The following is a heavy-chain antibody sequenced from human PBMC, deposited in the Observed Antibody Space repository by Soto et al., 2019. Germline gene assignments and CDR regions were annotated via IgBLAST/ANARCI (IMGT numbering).Heavy chain of an antibody. V-gene: IGHV3-30-3*01. CDR3: ARDVDTAMVLSGVDDY. CDR1: GFTFSSYA. CDR2: ISYDGSNK. Sequence: QVQLVESGGGVVQPGRSLRLSCAASGFTFSSYAMHWVRKAPGKGLEWVAVISYDGSNKYYADSVKGRFTISRDNSKNTLYLQMNSLRAEDTAVYYCARDVDTAMVLSGVDDYWGQGTLVTVSS. D-gene: IGHD5-18*01. J-gene: IGHJ4*02.